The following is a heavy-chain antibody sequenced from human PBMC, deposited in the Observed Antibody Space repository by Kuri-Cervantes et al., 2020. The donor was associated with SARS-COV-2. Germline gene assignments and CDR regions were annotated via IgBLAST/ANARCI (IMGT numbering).Heavy chain of an antibody. CDR3: ARDPNANHNNWFDP. Sequence: SETLSLTCTVSGGSISSYYWSWIRQPAGKGLEWIGRIYTSGSTNYNPSLKSRVTMSVDTSKNQFSLKLSSVTAADTAVYYCARDPNANHNNWFDPWGQGTLVTVSS. D-gene: IGHD4/OR15-4a*01. CDR2: IYTSGST. V-gene: IGHV4-4*07. CDR1: GGSISSYY. J-gene: IGHJ5*02.